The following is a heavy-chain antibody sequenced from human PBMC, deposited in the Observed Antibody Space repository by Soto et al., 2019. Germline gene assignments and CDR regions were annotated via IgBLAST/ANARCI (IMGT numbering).Heavy chain of an antibody. V-gene: IGHV1-46*01. Sequence: ASVKVSCKASGYSFTSYYMHLVRQAPGQGLEWMGIINPSGGSTSYAQKFQGRVTMTRDKSISTAYLQWSSLKASDTAMYYCARSMTTVTTDGAFDIWGQGTMVTVS. D-gene: IGHD4-4*01. CDR2: INPSGGST. J-gene: IGHJ3*02. CDR3: ARSMTTVTTDGAFDI. CDR1: GYSFTSYY.